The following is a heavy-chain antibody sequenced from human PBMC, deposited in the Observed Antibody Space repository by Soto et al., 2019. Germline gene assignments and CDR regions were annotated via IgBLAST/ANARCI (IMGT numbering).Heavy chain of an antibody. CDR2: INTSGGTT. CDR1: GYTFTTYY. J-gene: IGHJ1*01. D-gene: IGHD4-17*01. V-gene: IGHV1-46*01. CDR3: AREDDYGDFGSEYFQH. Sequence: GASVKVSCKASGYTFTTYYIHWVRQAPGQGLEWMGMINTSGGTTTCAQKFQGRVTMTGDTSTSTVYMELSSLRSEDTAVYFCAREDDYGDFGSEYFQHWGQGTLVTVSS.